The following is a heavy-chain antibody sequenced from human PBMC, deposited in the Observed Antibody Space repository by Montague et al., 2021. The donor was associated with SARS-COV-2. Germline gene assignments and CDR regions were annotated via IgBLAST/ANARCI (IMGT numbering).Heavy chain of an antibody. J-gene: IGHJ6*02. CDR2: ISSSSSYI. Sequence: SLRLSCAASGFTFSSYSMNWVRQAPGKGLEWVSSISSSSSYIYYADSVKGRFTISRDNAKNSLYLQLNSLRAEDTAVYYCARDGKYYDTLIGYFSPRNYYYFYGMDVWGQGTTVTVSS. V-gene: IGHV3-21*01. D-gene: IGHD3-9*01. CDR1: GFTFSSYS. CDR3: ARDGKYYDTLIGYFSPRNYYYFYGMDV.